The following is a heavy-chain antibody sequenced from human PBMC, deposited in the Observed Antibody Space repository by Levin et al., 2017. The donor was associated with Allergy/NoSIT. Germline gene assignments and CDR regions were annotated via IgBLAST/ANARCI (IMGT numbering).Heavy chain of an antibody. Sequence: GGSLRLSCAASGFTFSPYWLSGVRQAPGKGLEWVATTKEDGSEIYYVDSVRGRFTISRDNAKNSLYVQMNSLRAEDTAIYYCAKPSFNSGSYYDYWGQGTLVTVSS. CDR2: TKEDGSEI. CDR1: GFTFSPYW. V-gene: IGHV3-7*01. J-gene: IGHJ4*02. D-gene: IGHD1-26*01. CDR3: AKPSFNSGSYYDY.